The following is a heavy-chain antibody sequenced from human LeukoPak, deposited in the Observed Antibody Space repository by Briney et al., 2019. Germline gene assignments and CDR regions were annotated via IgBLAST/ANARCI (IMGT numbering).Heavy chain of an antibody. D-gene: IGHD5-12*01. CDR1: GYTFTGYY. CDR3: ARDLIVATIAYYFDY. V-gene: IGHV1-2*02. CDR2: INPNSGGT. J-gene: IGHJ4*02. Sequence: GASEKVSCKASGYTFTGYYMHWVRQAPGQGLEWMGWINPNSGGTNYAQKFQGRVTMTRDTSISTAYMELSRLRSDDTAVYYCARDLIVATIAYYFDYWGQGTLVTVSS.